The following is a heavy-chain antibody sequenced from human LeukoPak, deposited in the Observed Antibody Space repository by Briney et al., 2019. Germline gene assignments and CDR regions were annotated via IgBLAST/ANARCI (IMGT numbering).Heavy chain of an antibody. D-gene: IGHD2-2*01. CDR2: IYTGGST. Sequence: SQTLSLTCTVSGASISSGSYYWSWIRQPAGKGLEWIGRIYTGGSTNHNPSLKSRVTISVDTTKNQFSLKLSSVTAADTALYYCARDSLLPSAMGYYYMDVWGKGTTVTVSS. CDR3: ARDSLLPSAMGYYYMDV. CDR1: GASISSGSYY. V-gene: IGHV4-61*02. J-gene: IGHJ6*03.